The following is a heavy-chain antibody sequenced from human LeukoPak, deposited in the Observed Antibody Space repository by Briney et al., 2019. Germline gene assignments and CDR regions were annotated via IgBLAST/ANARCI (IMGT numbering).Heavy chain of an antibody. Sequence: GGSLRPSCAASGFTFSSYWMSWVRQAPGKGLEWVANIKQDGSEKYYVDSVKGRFTISRDNAKNSLHLQMNSLRAEDTAVYYCARLSDSSDTPRADYWGQGTLVTVSS. D-gene: IGHD3-22*01. J-gene: IGHJ4*02. CDR3: ARLSDSSDTPRADY. CDR1: GFTFSSYW. CDR2: IKQDGSEK. V-gene: IGHV3-7*03.